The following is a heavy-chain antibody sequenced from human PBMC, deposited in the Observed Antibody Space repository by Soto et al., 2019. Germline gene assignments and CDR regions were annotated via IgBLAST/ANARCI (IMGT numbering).Heavy chain of an antibody. CDR3: AKGLTSGSQIDY. J-gene: IGHJ4*02. D-gene: IGHD3-22*01. Sequence: PGGSLRLSCAASGFTFSSSWMHWVRQAPGKGLVWVAVISYDGSNKYYADSVKGRFTISRDNSKNTLYLQMNSLRAEDTAVYYCAKGLTSGSQIDYWGQGTLVTVSS. CDR2: ISYDGSNK. V-gene: IGHV3-30*18. CDR1: GFTFSSSW.